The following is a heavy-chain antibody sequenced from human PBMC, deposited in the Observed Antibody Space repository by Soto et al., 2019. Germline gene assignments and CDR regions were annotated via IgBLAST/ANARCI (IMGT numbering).Heavy chain of an antibody. Sequence: PSETLSLTCTVDGGSINSRDYYWGWIRQTPGKGLEWIGYFFYSGRTYYEPSLQSRLSMTMDTSKKQFSLELNSVTAADTAVYYCARDVPSSSIFEVVTNSFDHWGLGTLVTVSS. J-gene: IGHJ5*02. V-gene: IGHV4-30-4*01. CDR2: FFYSGRT. D-gene: IGHD3-3*01. CDR1: GGSINSRDYY. CDR3: ARDVPSSSIFEVVTNSFDH.